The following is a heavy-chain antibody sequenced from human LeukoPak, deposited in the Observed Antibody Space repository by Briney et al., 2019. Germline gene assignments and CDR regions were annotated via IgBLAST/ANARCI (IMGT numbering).Heavy chain of an antibody. CDR1: GWSFSGYY. Sequence: SETLSLTCAFYGWSFSGYYWSWIRQPPGKGLELIGEINHSGRTNYNPSLKSRGTISGDTAKNQFSLTLSSVTAADPAAYYRARGSLTTYGSGSYYYYYAMDVWGQGTTVTVSS. J-gene: IGHJ6*02. V-gene: IGHV4-34*01. CDR2: INHSGRT. D-gene: IGHD3-10*01. CDR3: ARGSLTTYGSGSYYYYYAMDV.